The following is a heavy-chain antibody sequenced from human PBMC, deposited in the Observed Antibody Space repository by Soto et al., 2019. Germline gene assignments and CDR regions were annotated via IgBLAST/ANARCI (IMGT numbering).Heavy chain of an antibody. CDR3: ARTTAVPNTLRSRYFFDY. J-gene: IGHJ4*02. CDR2: VYYIGTT. Sequence: PSETLSLTCSVSGGSVSDKTYYWSWIRHPPGKRLEWIGYVYYIGTTNYNPSLKSRVTISVDLSKNRFSLRLSSVTTADTALYYCARTTAVPNTLRSRYFFDYWGQGTLVTVSS. V-gene: IGHV4-61*01. D-gene: IGHD4-17*01. CDR1: GGSVSDKTYY.